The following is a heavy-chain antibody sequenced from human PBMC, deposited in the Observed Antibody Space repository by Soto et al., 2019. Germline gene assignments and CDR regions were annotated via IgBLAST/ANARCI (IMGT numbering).Heavy chain of an antibody. J-gene: IGHJ4*02. CDR1: GFTLSSFW. D-gene: IGHD1-26*01. CDR3: ASYRTMGC. V-gene: IGHV3-7*03. Sequence: EVQLVESEGGLVQPGGSLRLSCAASGFTLSSFWMSWVRQAPGKGLEWVASIKEDGSEKTYVDSVKGRFSISRDTAKNALYLQMNSLRAEDAAVYYCASYRTMGCWGQGTPVTVSS. CDR2: IKEDGSEK.